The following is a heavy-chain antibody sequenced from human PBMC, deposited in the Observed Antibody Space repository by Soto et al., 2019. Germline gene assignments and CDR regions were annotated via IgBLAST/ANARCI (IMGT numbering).Heavy chain of an antibody. J-gene: IGHJ4*02. V-gene: IGHV3-15*07. Sequence: PGGSLRLSCAASGFTFSNAWMNWVRQAPGKGLEWVGRFRSKTDGGTTDYATPVKGRFTISSDDSKNTLYLQMNSLRTEDTAVYYCTTDPEGATQPRAYWGQGTLVTVSS. CDR1: GFTFSNAW. D-gene: IGHD1-26*01. CDR2: FRSKTDGGTT. CDR3: TTDPEGATQPRAY.